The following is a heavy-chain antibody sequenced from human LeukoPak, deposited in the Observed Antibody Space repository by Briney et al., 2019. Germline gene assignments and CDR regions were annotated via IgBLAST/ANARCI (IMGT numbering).Heavy chain of an antibody. CDR2: ISGSGDNT. V-gene: IGHV3-23*01. CDR1: GFTFSSYA. CDR3: AKGSYYDSSGSFYFDY. J-gene: IGHJ4*02. Sequence: GGSLRISCAASGFTFSSYAMSWVRRAPGKGLEWVSGISGSGDNTYYADSVKGRFTISRDNSKNTLYVQVDSLGTEDTAAYYCAKGSYYDSSGSFYFDYWGQGTLVTVSS. D-gene: IGHD3-22*01.